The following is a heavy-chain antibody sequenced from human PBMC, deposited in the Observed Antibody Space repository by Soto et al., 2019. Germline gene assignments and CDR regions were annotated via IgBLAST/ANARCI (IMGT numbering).Heavy chain of an antibody. CDR1: SDSMNSGGYY. CDR2: IYSNGET. D-gene: IGHD6-6*01. V-gene: IGHV4-31*03. CDR3: ARRGGSSSGYYYYAMDV. J-gene: IGHJ6*02. Sequence: QVQLQELGPGLVKPSQTLSLTCSVSSDSMNSGGYYWSWIRQHPGKGLEWIGYIYSNGETYYNPYLKSRVTISVDTSKNQFSLNLTSVTAADTAVYYCARRGGSSSGYYYYAMDVWGQGTTVTVSS.